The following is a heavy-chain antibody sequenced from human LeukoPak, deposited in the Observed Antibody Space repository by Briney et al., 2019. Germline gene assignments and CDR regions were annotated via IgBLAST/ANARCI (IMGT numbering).Heavy chain of an antibody. J-gene: IGHJ3*02. D-gene: IGHD6-19*01. CDR3: ARLWSPHSSGDAFDI. CDR1: GFTFSSYS. Sequence: GGSLRLSCAASGFTFSSYSMNWVRQAPGKGLEWVSSISSSSSYIYYADSVKGRFTISRDNAKNSLYLQMNSLRAEDTAVYYCARLWSPHSSGDAFDIWGQGTMVTVSS. CDR2: ISSSSSYI. V-gene: IGHV3-21*01.